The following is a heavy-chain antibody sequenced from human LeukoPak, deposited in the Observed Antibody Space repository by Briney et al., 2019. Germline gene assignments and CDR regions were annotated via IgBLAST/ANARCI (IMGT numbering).Heavy chain of an antibody. D-gene: IGHD4-17*01. CDR3: AKAPQRTTVKDFDY. CDR2: ISGSGGST. V-gene: IGHV3-23*01. CDR1: GFTFSSYA. Sequence: QPGGSLRLXCAASGFTFSSYAMSWVRQAPGKGLEWVSAISGSGGSTYYADSVKGRFTISRDNSKNTLYLQMNSLRAEDTAVYYCAKAPQRTTVKDFDYWGQGTLVTVSS. J-gene: IGHJ4*02.